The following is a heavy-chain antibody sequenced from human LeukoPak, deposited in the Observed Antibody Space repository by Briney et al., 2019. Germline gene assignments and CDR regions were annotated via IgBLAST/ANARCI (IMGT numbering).Heavy chain of an antibody. CDR2: IYSGGDT. CDR3: ARGENYYFHTDV. D-gene: IGHD2/OR15-2a*01. J-gene: IGHJ6*03. V-gene: IGHV3-66*02. Sequence: GGSLRLSGAASGFTVSSNYMSWVRQAPGKGLEWVSVIYSGGDTYYSASVRGRFTISRDNSKNTLYLQMNTLSAADTAVYFCARGENYYFHTDVWGKGATVTVSS. CDR1: GFTVSSNY.